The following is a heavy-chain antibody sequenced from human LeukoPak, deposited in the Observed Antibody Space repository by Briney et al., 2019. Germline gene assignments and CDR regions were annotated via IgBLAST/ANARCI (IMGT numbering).Heavy chain of an antibody. J-gene: IGHJ4*02. D-gene: IGHD3-9*01. CDR2: INPNSGGT. Sequence: GASVKVSCKASGYTFTGYYMHWVRQAPGQGLEWMGWINPNSGGTNYAQKFQGRVTMTRDTSISTAYMDLSRLRSDDMAVYYCARIPDILTDFDYWGQGTLVTVSS. CDR3: ARIPDILTDFDY. CDR1: GYTFTGYY. V-gene: IGHV1-2*02.